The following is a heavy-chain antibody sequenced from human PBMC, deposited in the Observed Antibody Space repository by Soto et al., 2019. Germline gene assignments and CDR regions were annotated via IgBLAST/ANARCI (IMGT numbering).Heavy chain of an antibody. CDR2: IYPADSDT. J-gene: IGHJ5*02. CDR3: ARVAAAGTLWFDP. D-gene: IGHD6-13*01. Sequence: GESLKISCKGSGYSFTSYWIAWVRQMPGKGLEWMGSIYPADSDTRYSPSFQGQVTISADKSINTAYLQWSSLKASDTAMYYCARVAAAGTLWFDPWGQGTLVTVSS. CDR1: GYSFTSYW. V-gene: IGHV5-51*01.